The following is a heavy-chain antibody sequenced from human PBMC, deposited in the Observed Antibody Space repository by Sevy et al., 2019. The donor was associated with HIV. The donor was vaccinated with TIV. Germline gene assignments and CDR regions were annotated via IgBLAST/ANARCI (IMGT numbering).Heavy chain of an antibody. V-gene: IGHV1-18*04. CDR1: GYTFTSYG. CDR2: ISAYNGNT. CDR3: ARDSPGPRPMYYYGSGSYNNWFDP. Sequence: ASVKVSCKASGYTFTSYGISWVRQAPGQGLEWMGWISAYNGNTNYAQKLQGRVTMTTDTSTSTAYMELRSLRSDDTAVYYCARDSPGPRPMYYYGSGSYNNWFDPWGQGTLVTVSS. J-gene: IGHJ5*02. D-gene: IGHD3-10*01.